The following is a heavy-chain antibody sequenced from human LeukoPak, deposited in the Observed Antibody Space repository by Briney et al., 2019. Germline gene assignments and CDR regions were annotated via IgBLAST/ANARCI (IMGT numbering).Heavy chain of an antibody. J-gene: IGHJ6*02. D-gene: IGHD6-25*01. CDR3: AREKYSSDSYYYYYGMDV. Sequence: SETLSLTCAVYGGSFSGYYWSWIRQPPGKGLEWIGEINHSGSTNYNPSLKSRVTISVDTSKNQFSLKLSSVTAADTAVYYCAREKYSSDSYYYYYGMDVWGQGTTVTVSS. CDR2: INHSGST. V-gene: IGHV4-34*01. CDR1: GGSFSGYY.